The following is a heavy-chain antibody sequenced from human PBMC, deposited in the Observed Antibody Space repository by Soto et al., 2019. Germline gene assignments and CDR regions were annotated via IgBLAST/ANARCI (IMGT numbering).Heavy chain of an antibody. D-gene: IGHD3-10*01. CDR3: ARIQPYGYVDY. CDR2: IIPILGTT. V-gene: IGHV1-69*08. J-gene: IGHJ4*02. Sequence: QVQLVQSWAEVKKPGSSVKVSCKASGGTFSSYIISWVRQAPGQGLEWMGRIIPILGTTNYALKLQGRVTVTADKSTSTAYMALSSLRSEDNAVYSCARIQPYGYVDYWGQGTLVTVSS. CDR1: GGTFSSYI.